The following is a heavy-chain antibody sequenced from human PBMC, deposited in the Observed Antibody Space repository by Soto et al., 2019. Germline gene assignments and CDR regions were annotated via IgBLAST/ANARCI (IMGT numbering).Heavy chain of an antibody. D-gene: IGHD6-19*01. CDR3: ARHFATGWFLYDFDF. CDR1: GYSFTNYW. Sequence: GESLKISCKGSGYSFTNYWIGWVRQMPGKGLEWMGIVFPGDSETRYSPSFQGQVTISVDKSISTAYLQWSGLKASDTAMYYCARHFATGWFLYDFDFWGQGTQVTVSS. CDR2: VFPGDSET. V-gene: IGHV5-51*01. J-gene: IGHJ4*02.